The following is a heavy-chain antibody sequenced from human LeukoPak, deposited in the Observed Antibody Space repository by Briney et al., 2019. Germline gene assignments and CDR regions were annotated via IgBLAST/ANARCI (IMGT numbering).Heavy chain of an antibody. CDR1: GYTFTSYD. V-gene: IGHV1-69*13. CDR2: IIPIFGTA. CDR3: AREGIAVAVPYFDY. J-gene: IGHJ4*02. Sequence: GASVKVSCKASGYTFTSYDINWVRQATGQGLEWMGGIIPIFGTANYAQKFQGRVTITADESTSTAYMELSSLRSEDTAVYYCAREGIAVAVPYFDYWGQGTLVTVSS. D-gene: IGHD6-19*01.